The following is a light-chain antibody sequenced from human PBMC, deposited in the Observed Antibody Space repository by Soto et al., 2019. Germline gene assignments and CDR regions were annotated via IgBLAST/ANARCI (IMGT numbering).Light chain of an antibody. Sequence: DIVMTQSPLSLPVTPGEAASISCRSSQSLLHSNGYNYVDWYLQKAGQSPHLLIYLGSNRASGVPVRFSGSGSVTYFTLKISRVEAEDVGVYYCMQSLETPWTFGQGTKVDIK. V-gene: IGKV2-28*01. J-gene: IGKJ1*01. CDR2: LGS. CDR1: QSLLHSNGYNY. CDR3: MQSLETPWT.